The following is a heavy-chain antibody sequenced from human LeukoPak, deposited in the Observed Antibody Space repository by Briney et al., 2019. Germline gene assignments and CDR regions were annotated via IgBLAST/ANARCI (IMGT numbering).Heavy chain of an antibody. CDR1: GGTFSSYA. V-gene: IGHV1-69*13. J-gene: IGHJ5*02. CDR2: IIPIFGTA. CDR3: ARGLVLYNWFDP. D-gene: IGHD6-6*01. Sequence: SVKVSCKASGGTFSSYAISWVRQAPGQGLEWMGGIIPIFGTANYAQKFQGRVTITADESTSRAYMELSSLRSEDTAVYYCARGLVLYNWFDPWGQGTLVTVSS.